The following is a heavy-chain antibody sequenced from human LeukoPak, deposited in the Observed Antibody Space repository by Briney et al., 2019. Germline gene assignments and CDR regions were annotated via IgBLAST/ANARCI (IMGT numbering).Heavy chain of an antibody. D-gene: IGHD3-3*01. CDR3: ARGGGGIWSGYNWFDP. Sequence: SETLPLTCAVYGGSFSGYYWSWIRQPPGKGLEWIGEINHSGSTNYNPSLKSRVTISVDTSKNQFSLKLSSVTAADTAVYYCARGGGGIWSGYNWFDPWGQGTLVTVSS. CDR2: INHSGST. V-gene: IGHV4-34*01. CDR1: GGSFSGYY. J-gene: IGHJ5*02.